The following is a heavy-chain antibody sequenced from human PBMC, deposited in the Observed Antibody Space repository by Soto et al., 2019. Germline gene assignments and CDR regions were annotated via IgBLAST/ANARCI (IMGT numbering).Heavy chain of an antibody. Sequence: SETLSLTCTFSGGSVSSGSYYWSWIRQPPGKGLEWIGYIYYSGSTNYNPSLKSRVTISVDTSKNQFSLKLSSVTAADTAVYYCARGFLEWLLEFDPWGQGTLVTVSS. CDR3: ARGFLEWLLEFDP. CDR1: GGSVSSGSYY. J-gene: IGHJ5*02. CDR2: IYYSGST. V-gene: IGHV4-61*01. D-gene: IGHD3-3*01.